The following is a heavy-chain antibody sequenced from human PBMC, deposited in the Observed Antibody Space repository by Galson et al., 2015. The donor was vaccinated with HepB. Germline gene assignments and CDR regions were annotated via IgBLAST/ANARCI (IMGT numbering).Heavy chain of an antibody. V-gene: IGHV3-23*01. CDR2: ISASGGST. J-gene: IGHJ6*02. Sequence: SLRLSCAASGFTFSNYAMGWVRQAPGKGLEWVSGISASGGSTYYAASVKGRFTISRDNSKNTLYLQMNSLRLEDRAVYYCTKAYDIGPFFYYQGMDVWGQGTAVTVSS. CDR1: GFTFSNYA. CDR3: TKAYDIGPFFYYQGMDV. D-gene: IGHD3-9*01.